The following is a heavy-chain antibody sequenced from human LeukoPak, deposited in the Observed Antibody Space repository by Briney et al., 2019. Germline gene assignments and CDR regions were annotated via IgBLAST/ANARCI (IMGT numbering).Heavy chain of an antibody. V-gene: IGHV3-7*01. CDR3: ARGGTELVIPTS. Sequence: GGSLRPSCAASGFTFSSYWMSWVRQAPGKGLEWVANIKQDGSEKYYLDSVKGRFTISRDNAKNLLYLQMNSLRAEDTALYYCARGGTELVIPTSWGQGTLVTVSS. CDR2: IKQDGSEK. J-gene: IGHJ5*02. D-gene: IGHD3-9*01. CDR1: GFTFSSYW.